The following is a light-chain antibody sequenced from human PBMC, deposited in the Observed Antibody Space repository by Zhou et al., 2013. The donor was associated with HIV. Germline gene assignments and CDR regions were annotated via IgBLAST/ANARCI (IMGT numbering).Light chain of an antibody. CDR2: KAS. Sequence: DMQMTQSPSTLSASIGDRVTITCRASQSLNNWLAWFQQKPGKAPNVLIYKASNLESGVPPRFSGSGSGTEFTLTISSLQPDDFASYYCQQYLRYPLTFGGGTKVEIK. CDR1: QSLNNW. CDR3: QQYLRYPLT. J-gene: IGKJ4*01. V-gene: IGKV1-5*03.